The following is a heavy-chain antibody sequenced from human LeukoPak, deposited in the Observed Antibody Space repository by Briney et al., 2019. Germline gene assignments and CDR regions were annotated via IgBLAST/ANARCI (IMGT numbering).Heavy chain of an antibody. Sequence: ASVKVSCKASGYTFTGYYMHWVRQAPGQGLEWMGWINPNSGGTNYAQKFQGRVTMTRDTSISTAYMELSRLRSDDTAVYYCGRWGGPRGGLDFDYWGQGTLVTVSS. D-gene: IGHD3-10*01. J-gene: IGHJ4*02. CDR2: INPNSGGT. CDR3: GRWGGPRGGLDFDY. V-gene: IGHV1-2*02. CDR1: GYTFTGYY.